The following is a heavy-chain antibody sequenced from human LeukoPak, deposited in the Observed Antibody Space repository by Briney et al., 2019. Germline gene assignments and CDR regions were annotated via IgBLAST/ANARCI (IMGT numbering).Heavy chain of an antibody. CDR2: IYYSGTT. V-gene: IGHV4-59*08. J-gene: IGHJ4*02. D-gene: IGHD6-13*01. CDR1: GCSISRYY. Sequence: QSSETLSLTCTVSGCSISRYYWSWIRQPPGKGLEWIGYIYYSGTTNYNPSLKSRITISVDTSKNQISLKLSSVTAADTAVYYCARSYGSSWGYSFDYWGQGTLVTVSS. CDR3: ARSYGSSWGYSFDY.